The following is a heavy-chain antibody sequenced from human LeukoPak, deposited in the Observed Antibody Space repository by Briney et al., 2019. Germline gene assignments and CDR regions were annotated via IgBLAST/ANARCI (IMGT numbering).Heavy chain of an antibody. CDR2: IYYSGST. CDR1: GGSISSGGYY. J-gene: IGHJ4*02. Sequence: SETLSLTCTVSGGSISSGGYYWSWIRQHPGKGLEWIGYIYYSGSTYYNPSLKSRVTISVDRSKNQFSLKLSSVTAADTAVYYCARVNGLRGSSLGYWGQGTLVTVSS. V-gene: IGHV4-31*03. CDR3: ARVNGLRGSSLGY. D-gene: IGHD6-13*01.